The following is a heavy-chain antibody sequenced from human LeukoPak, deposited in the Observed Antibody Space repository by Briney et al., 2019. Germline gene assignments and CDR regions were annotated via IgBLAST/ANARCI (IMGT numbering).Heavy chain of an antibody. CDR2: INPNSGDT. D-gene: IGHD1-26*01. CDR3: ARGRGSYCFDY. Sequence: ASVKVSCKASGYTFTGYYMHWVRQAPGQELEWMGWINPNSGDTNYAQKFQGRVTMTRDTSISTAYMELGRLRSDDTAVYYCARGRGSYCFDYWGQGTLVTVSS. J-gene: IGHJ4*02. CDR1: GYTFTGYY. V-gene: IGHV1-2*02.